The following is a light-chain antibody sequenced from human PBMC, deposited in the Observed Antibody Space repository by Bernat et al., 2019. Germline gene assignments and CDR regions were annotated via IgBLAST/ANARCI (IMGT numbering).Light chain of an antibody. CDR2: KAS. CDR1: QRISNW. CDR3: QQYNSNSLLT. V-gene: IGKV1-5*03. Sequence: DLQMTQSPSTLSASVGDRVTITCRASQRISNWLAWYQQKPGKAHKLLIYKASSLESGVPSRFSGSGSGTEFTLTISSLQPDDFATYYCQQYNSNSLLTFGGRTKVEIK. J-gene: IGKJ4*01.